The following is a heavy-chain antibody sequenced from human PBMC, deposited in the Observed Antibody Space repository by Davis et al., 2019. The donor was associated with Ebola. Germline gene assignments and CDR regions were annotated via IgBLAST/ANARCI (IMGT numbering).Heavy chain of an antibody. V-gene: IGHV4-34*01. D-gene: IGHD4-17*01. CDR3: ARTTKTNIEDSGLGYNSFDS. J-gene: IGHJ5*01. CDR1: GGSFSGYY. CDR2: VSHTGST. Sequence: MPGGSLRLSCAVSGGSFSGYYWTWIRQSPGRGLETIGEVSHTGSTKYNPSLRSRVAISVDSSKNQFSLKINSVTAADTATYYCARTTKTNIEDSGLGYNSFDSWGQGVLVSVSS.